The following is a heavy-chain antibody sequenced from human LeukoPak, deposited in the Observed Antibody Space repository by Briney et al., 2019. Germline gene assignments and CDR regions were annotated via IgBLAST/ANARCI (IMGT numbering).Heavy chain of an antibody. CDR1: GGSFSGYY. V-gene: IGHV4-34*01. CDR3: ARGRVLRFLEWSDFDY. CDR2: INHSGST. Sequence: SETLSLTCAVYGGSFSGYYWSWIRQPPGKGLEWIGEINHSGSTSYNPSLKSRVTISVDTSKNQFSLKLSSVTAAGTAVYYCARGRVLRFLEWSDFDYWGQGTLVTVSS. J-gene: IGHJ4*02. D-gene: IGHD3-3*01.